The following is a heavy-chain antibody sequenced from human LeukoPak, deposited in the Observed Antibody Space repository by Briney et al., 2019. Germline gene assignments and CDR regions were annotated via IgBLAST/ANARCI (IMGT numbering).Heavy chain of an antibody. D-gene: IGHD3-22*01. V-gene: IGHV3-23*01. CDR3: AKVLRWDSSGGIDY. J-gene: IGHJ4*02. CDR1: GFTFSSYA. Sequence: GGSLRLSCAASGFTFSSYAMSWVRQAPGKGLEWVSSISGSGDTTYYADSVKGRFTISRDNSKNTPYLQMNSLRAEDTAVYYCAKVLRWDSSGGIDYWGQGTLVTVSS. CDR2: ISGSGDTT.